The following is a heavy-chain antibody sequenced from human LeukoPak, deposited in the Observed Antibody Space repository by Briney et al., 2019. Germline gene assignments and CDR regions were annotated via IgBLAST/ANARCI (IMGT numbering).Heavy chain of an antibody. D-gene: IGHD3-9*01. CDR1: GFTVSSNY. V-gene: IGHV3-66*01. CDR2: IYSGGST. Sequence: GGSLRLSCAASGFTVSSNYMSWVRQAPGKGLEWVSVIYSGGSTYYADSVKGRTTISRDNSKNTLYLQMNSLRAEDTAVYYCARAPKDYDILTGYYSGYYFDYWGQGTLVTVSS. CDR3: ARAPKDYDILTGYYSGYYFDY. J-gene: IGHJ4*02.